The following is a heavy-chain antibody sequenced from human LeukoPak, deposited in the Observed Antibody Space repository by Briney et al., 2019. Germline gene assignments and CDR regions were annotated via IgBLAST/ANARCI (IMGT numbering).Heavy chain of an antibody. D-gene: IGHD2-2*02. CDR2: INHSGST. V-gene: IGHV4-34*01. J-gene: IGHJ3*02. Sequence: XXFXXXYWSWIRQPPGKGLEWIGEINHSGSTNYNPSLKSRVTISVDTSKNQFSLKLSSVTAADTAVYYCARSPKIPPYNAFDIWGQGTMVTVSS. CDR3: ARSPKIPPYNAFDI. CDR1: XXFXXXY.